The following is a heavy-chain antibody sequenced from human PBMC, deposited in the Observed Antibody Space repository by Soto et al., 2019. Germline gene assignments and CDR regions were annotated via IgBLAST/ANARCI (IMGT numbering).Heavy chain of an antibody. CDR2: ITTDKGKT. V-gene: IGHV1-18*01. CDR1: GYTFTSYG. Sequence: ASVKVSCKTSGYTFTSYGISWVRQAPGQGLEWMGWITTDKGKTTYAQKFQGRVTMTTDTSTSTAYMELRSLRSDDTAVYYCATRSPAFDYRGQGTLVTVSS. CDR3: ATRSPAFDY. J-gene: IGHJ4*02.